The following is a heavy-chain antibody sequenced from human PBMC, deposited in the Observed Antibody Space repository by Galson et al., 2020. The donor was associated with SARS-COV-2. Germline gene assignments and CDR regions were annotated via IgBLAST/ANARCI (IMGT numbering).Heavy chain of an antibody. J-gene: IGHJ4*02. Sequence: GESLKISCAASGFTFDDYGMSWVRQAPGKGLEWVSGINWNGGSTGYADSVKGRFTISRDNAKNSLYLQMNSLRAEDTALYHCARGVPGGNSVFDYWGQGTLVTVSS. CDR3: ARGVPGGNSVFDY. CDR1: GFTFDDYG. D-gene: IGHD2-21*02. CDR2: INWNGGST. V-gene: IGHV3-20*01.